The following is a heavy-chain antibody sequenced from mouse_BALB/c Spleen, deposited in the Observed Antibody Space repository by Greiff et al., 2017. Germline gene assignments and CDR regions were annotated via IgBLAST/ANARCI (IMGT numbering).Heavy chain of an antibody. V-gene: IGHV1S137*01. J-gene: IGHJ2*01. CDR1: GYTFTDYA. Sequence: VQRVESGAELVRPGVSVKISCKGSGYTFTDYAMHWVKQSHAKSLEWIGVISTYYGDASYNQKFKGKATMTVDKSSSTAYMELARLTSEDSAIYYCARGGMGNHFDYWGQGTTLTVSS. D-gene: IGHD2-1*01. CDR2: ISTYYGDA. CDR3: ARGGMGNHFDY.